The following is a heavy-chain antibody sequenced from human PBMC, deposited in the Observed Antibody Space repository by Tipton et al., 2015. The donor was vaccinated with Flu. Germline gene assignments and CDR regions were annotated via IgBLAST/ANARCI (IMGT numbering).Heavy chain of an antibody. V-gene: IGHV3-33*01. CDR3: ASQLLPLYGMDV. J-gene: IGHJ6*02. Sequence: QLVQSGGGVVQPGRSLRLSCAASGFTFSSYGMHWVRQAPGKGLEWVAVIWYDGSNKYYADSVKGRFTISRDNSKNTLYLQMNSLRAEDTAVYYCASQLLPLYGMDVWGQGTTVTVPS. CDR2: IWYDGSNK. CDR1: GFTFSSYG. D-gene: IGHD2-2*01.